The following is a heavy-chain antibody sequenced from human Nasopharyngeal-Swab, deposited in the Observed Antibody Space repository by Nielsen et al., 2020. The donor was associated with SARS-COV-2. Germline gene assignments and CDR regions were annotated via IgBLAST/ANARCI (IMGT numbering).Heavy chain of an antibody. V-gene: IGHV3-NL1*01. CDR2: IYSGGSST. J-gene: IGHJ6*02. Sequence: WIRQPPGKGLEWVSVIYSGGSSTYYADSVKGRFTISRDNSKNTLYLQMNSLRAEDTAVYYCAKDPIAAAGPPYYYYGMDVWGQGTTVTVSS. CDR3: AKDPIAAAGPPYYYYGMDV. D-gene: IGHD6-13*01.